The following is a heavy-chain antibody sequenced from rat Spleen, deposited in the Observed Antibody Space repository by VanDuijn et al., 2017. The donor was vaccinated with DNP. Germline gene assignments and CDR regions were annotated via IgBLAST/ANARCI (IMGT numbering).Heavy chain of an antibody. Sequence: EVQLVESGGGLVQPGRTLKLSCAASGIIFSKYGMAWVRQAPTTGLEWVASISPSGGSTYYPDSVKGRFTISRDNAKSTLYLQMNSLRSEDTATYYCTRDSGDWYFDFWGPGTMVTVSS. CDR1: GIIFSKYG. V-gene: IGHV5-19*01. CDR2: ISPSGGST. J-gene: IGHJ1*01. CDR3: TRDSGDWYFDF. D-gene: IGHD1-1*01.